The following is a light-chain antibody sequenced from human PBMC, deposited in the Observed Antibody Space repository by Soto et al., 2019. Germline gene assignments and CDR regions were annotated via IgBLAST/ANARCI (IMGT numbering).Light chain of an antibody. CDR1: EIGSKS. CDR3: QVWDRSSDHRVV. CDR2: YDS. V-gene: IGLV3-21*04. J-gene: IGLJ2*01. Sequence: SYELTQPPSVSVAPGKTARISCERIEIGSKSVHWYQQKPGQAPVLVTYYDSARPSGIPERFSGSNAGNTATLTISTVEAGDEADYYCQVWDRSSDHRVVFGGGTKLTVL.